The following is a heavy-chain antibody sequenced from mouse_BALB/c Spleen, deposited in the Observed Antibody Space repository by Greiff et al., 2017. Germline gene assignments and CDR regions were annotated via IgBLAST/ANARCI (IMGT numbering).Heavy chain of an antibody. CDR3: ARDGNYDWFAY. Sequence: EVKLMESGGGLVKPGGSLKLSCAASGFTFSSYAMSWVRQTPEKRLEWVASISSGGSTYYPDSVKGRFTISRDNARNILYLQMSSLRSEDTAMYYCARDGNYDWFAYWGQGTLVTVSA. CDR1: GFTFSSYA. J-gene: IGHJ3*01. CDR2: ISSGGST. V-gene: IGHV5-6-5*01. D-gene: IGHD2-1*01.